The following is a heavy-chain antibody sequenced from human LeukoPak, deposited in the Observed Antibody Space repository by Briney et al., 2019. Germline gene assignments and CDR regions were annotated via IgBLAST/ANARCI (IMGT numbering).Heavy chain of an antibody. J-gene: IGHJ4*02. CDR1: GFTFISNA. CDR2: ISGIVGST. D-gene: IGHD3-22*01. Sequence: GRSLRLSCAASGFTFISNAMSWVRQAPGRGLEWVSAISGIVGSTYYADSVKGRFTISRDNSKKTQYLQMNSLRAEDTAVCYCAKDRNRGGYDYWGQGTLVTVSS. V-gene: IGHV3-23*01. CDR3: AKDRNRGGYDY.